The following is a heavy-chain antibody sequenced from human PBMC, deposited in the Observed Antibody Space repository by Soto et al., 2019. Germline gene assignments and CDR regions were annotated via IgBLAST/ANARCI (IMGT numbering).Heavy chain of an antibody. J-gene: IGHJ4*02. CDR3: ARVGDGYCSGGSCYPHFDY. D-gene: IGHD2-15*01. V-gene: IGHV1-18*01. CDR2: ISAYNGNT. CDR1: GYTFTSYG. Sequence: QVQLVQSGAEVKKPGASVKVSCKASGYTFTSYGISWVRQAPGQGLEWMGWISAYNGNTNYAQKLQGRVTMTTDTSTSTAYMELRSLRSDDTAVYYCARVGDGYCSGGSCYPHFDYWGQGTLVTVSS.